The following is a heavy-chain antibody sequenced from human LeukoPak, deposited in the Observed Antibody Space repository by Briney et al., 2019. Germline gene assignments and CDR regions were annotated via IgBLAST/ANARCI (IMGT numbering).Heavy chain of an antibody. CDR3: ARQARWLQSPSHFDY. CDR1: GGSISIYY. V-gene: IGHV4-59*08. J-gene: IGHJ4*02. D-gene: IGHD5-24*01. CDR2: IYYSGST. Sequence: SETLSLTCTVCGGSISIYYWSWIRQPQGKGLEWIGYIYYSGSTNYNPSLKSRVTISVDTSKNQFSLKLSSVTAADTAVYYCARQARWLQSPSHFDYWGQGTLVTVSS.